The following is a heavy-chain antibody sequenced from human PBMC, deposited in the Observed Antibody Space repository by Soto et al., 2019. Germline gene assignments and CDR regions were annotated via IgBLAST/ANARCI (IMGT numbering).Heavy chain of an antibody. CDR1: GDSVSSDSTT. CDR3: ARGHLRFGFDP. CDR2: TYFTSKWYN. J-gene: IGHJ5*02. V-gene: IGHV6-1*01. D-gene: IGHD3-10*01. Sequence: SQTLSLTCAISGDSVSSDSTTWNWLRQSPSRGLEWLGRTYFTSKWYNDYALSLESRITVNPDTSKNQFSLQLNSVTPEDTAVYYCARGHLRFGFDPWGQGTLVTVSS.